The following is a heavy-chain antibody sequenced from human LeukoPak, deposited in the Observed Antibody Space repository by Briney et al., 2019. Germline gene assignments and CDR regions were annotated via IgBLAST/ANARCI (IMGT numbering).Heavy chain of an antibody. CDR2: ISYDGSNK. CDR3: ARVYDFWSGNLDY. Sequence: PGGSLRLSCAASGFTFSSYAMHWVRQAPGKGLEWVAVISYDGSNKYYADSVKGRFTISRDNSKNTLYLQMNSLGAEDTAVYYCARVYDFWSGNLDYWGQGTLVTVSS. J-gene: IGHJ4*02. D-gene: IGHD3-3*01. CDR1: GFTFSSYA. V-gene: IGHV3-30-3*01.